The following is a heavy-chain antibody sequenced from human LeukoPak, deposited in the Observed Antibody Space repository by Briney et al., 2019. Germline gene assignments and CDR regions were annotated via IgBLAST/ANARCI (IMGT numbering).Heavy chain of an antibody. J-gene: IGHJ6*03. CDR3: ARHYYDSSGYGLDYYYYMDV. V-gene: IGHV4-59*08. Sequence: PSETLSLTCTVSGGSIGSYYWSWIRQPPGKGLEWIGYIYYSGSTNYNPSLKSRVTISVDTSKNQFSLKLSSVTAADTAVYYCARHYYDSSGYGLDYYYYMDVWGKGTTVTVSS. CDR1: GGSIGSYY. D-gene: IGHD3-22*01. CDR2: IYYSGST.